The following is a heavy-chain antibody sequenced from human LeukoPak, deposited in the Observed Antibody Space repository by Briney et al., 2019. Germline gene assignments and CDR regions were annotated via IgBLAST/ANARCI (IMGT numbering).Heavy chain of an antibody. J-gene: IGHJ3*02. V-gene: IGHV3-20*04. CDR2: INWNGGST. CDR1: GFTFSNHG. Sequence: GGSLRLSCAASGFTFSNHGMNWVRQAPGKGLEWVSGINWNGGSTGYADSVKGRFTISRDNAKNSLYLQMNSLRAEDTALYYCACSSGWYAPHDAFDIWGQGTMVTVSS. CDR3: ACSSGWYAPHDAFDI. D-gene: IGHD6-19*01.